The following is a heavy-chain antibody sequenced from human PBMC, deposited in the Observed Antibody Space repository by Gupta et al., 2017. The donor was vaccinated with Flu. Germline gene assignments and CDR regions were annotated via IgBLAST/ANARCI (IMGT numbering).Heavy chain of an antibody. CDR1: SAW. J-gene: IGHJ5*02. CDR3: TTDPRTPRAFDP. CDR2: IKSKRDGGTT. Sequence: SAWMDWVRQAPGKGLEWFGRIKSKRDGGTTDYAASVRGRFSISWDDSKSTLYLQMNSLKIEDTAVYYCTTDPRTPRAFDPWGQGTLVTVSS. V-gene: IGHV3-15*01.